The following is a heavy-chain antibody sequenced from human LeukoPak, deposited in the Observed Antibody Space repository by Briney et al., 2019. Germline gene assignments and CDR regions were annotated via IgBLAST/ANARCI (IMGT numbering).Heavy chain of an antibody. Sequence: SETLSLTCTVSGGSISSYYWSWIRQPPGKGLEWIGYIYYSGSTNYNPSLKSRVTISVDTSKNQFSLKLSSVTAADTAVYYCARGGDSSCWNANKFDYWGQGTLVTVSS. V-gene: IGHV4-59*01. D-gene: IGHD6-13*01. J-gene: IGHJ4*02. CDR2: IYYSGST. CDR3: ARGGDSSCWNANKFDY. CDR1: GGSISSYY.